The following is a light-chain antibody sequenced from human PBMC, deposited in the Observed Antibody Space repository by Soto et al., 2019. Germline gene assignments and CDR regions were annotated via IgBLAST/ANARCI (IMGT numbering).Light chain of an antibody. J-gene: IGKJ4*01. Sequence: EIVLTQSPATLSLSPGERATLSCRASQSVDRYLAWYQQKPGQAPRLLIYDASNRATGIPARFSGSGSGTDFNLTISSLEPEDFAVYYCQQRSKWPHLTFGGGTKVEIK. CDR2: DAS. CDR1: QSVDRY. CDR3: QQRSKWPHLT. V-gene: IGKV3-11*01.